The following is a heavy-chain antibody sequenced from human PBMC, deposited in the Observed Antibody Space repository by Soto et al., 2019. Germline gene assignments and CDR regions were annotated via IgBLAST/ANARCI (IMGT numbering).Heavy chain of an antibody. CDR1: GGSISSGGYS. J-gene: IGHJ5*02. V-gene: IGHV4-30-2*01. CDR2: ISHSGST. CDR3: ARVLPDGGLDP. Sequence: QLQLQESGSGLVKPSQTLSLTCAVSGGSISSGGYSWSWIRQPPGKGLEWIGYISHSGSTYYNPSLRRRVTISVDRYKNQFSLKLSSVTAADTAVYYCARVLPDGGLDPRGQGTLVTVSS.